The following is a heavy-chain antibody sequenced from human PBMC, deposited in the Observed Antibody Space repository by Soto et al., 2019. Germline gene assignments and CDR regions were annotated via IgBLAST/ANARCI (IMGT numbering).Heavy chain of an antibody. CDR2: LYSGGTT. Sequence: PGGSLRLSCAVSGSTVSSDYLTWVRQAPGKGLEWVSLLYSGGTTHYADSVRGRFTISRDNSKNALYLQMNTLRVEDTAVYYCARTHCDFWRGAGYMDVWGKGTTVTVSS. CDR3: ARTHCDFWRGAGYMDV. V-gene: IGHV3-66*01. CDR1: GSTVSSDY. D-gene: IGHD3-3*01. J-gene: IGHJ6*03.